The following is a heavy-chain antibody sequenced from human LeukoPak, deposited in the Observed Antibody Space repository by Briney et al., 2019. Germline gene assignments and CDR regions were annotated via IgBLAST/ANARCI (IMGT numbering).Heavy chain of an antibody. CDR1: GGSISSSSYY. D-gene: IGHD3-22*01. CDR2: IYYSGST. V-gene: IGHV4-39*01. CDR3: ARRYGGAYDSSGYSRLFDY. Sequence: PSETLSLTCTVSGGSISSSSYYWGWILQPPGKGLEWIGSIYYSGSTYYNPSLKSRVTISVDTSKNQFSLKLSSVTAADTAVYYCARRYGGAYDSSGYSRLFDYWGQGTLVTVSS. J-gene: IGHJ4*02.